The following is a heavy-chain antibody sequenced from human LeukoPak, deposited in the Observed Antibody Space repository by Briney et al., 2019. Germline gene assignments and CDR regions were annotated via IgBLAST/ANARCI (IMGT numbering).Heavy chain of an antibody. V-gene: IGHV4-39*01. CDR1: GGSISSSSYY. CDR3: ARVGVAANSLGIDY. D-gene: IGHD3-3*01. Sequence: PSETLSLTCTVSGGSISSSSYYWGWIRQPPGKGLEWIGSSYYSGSTYYEPSLKSRATISVDTSKNQFSLNLTSVTAADTAVYYCARVGVAANSLGIDYWGQGILVIVSS. J-gene: IGHJ4*02. CDR2: SYYSGST.